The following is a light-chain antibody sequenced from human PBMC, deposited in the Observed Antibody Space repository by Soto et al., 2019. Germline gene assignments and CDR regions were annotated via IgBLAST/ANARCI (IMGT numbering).Light chain of an antibody. Sequence: QSVLTQPASVSGSPGQSIAISCTGTSSDVGGYNYVSWYQLHPDKAPKLIIYDVSNRPSGVSNRFSGSKSGNTASLTISGLQPEDEADYYCSSYTSSITRVFGTGTKVT. CDR1: SSDVGGYNY. CDR2: DVS. CDR3: SSYTSSITRV. J-gene: IGLJ1*01. V-gene: IGLV2-14*01.